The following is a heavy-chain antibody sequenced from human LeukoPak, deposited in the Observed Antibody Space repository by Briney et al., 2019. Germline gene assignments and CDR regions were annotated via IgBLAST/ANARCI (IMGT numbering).Heavy chain of an antibody. CDR3: ARARYSGYDSFHFDY. D-gene: IGHD5-12*01. CDR1: GFTFSSYA. Sequence: GGSLRLSCAASGFTFSSYAMHWVRQAPGKGLEWVAVISYDGSNKYYADSVKGRFTISRDNSKNTLYLQMNSLRDEDTAVYYCARARYSGYDSFHFDYWGQGTLVTVSS. V-gene: IGHV3-30*04. J-gene: IGHJ4*02. CDR2: ISYDGSNK.